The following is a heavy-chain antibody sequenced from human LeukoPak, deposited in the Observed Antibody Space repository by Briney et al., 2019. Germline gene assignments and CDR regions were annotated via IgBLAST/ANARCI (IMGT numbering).Heavy chain of an antibody. J-gene: IGHJ4*02. CDR1: GGSITSYY. CDR2: IYYSGST. D-gene: IGHD6-13*01. CDR3: ARHRIAAAASFDY. Sequence: KASETLSLTCTVSGGSITSYYWSWIRQPPGKGLEWIGYIYYSGSTNYNPSLKSRVTISVDTSKNQFSLKLSSVTAADTAVYYCARHRIAAAASFDYWGQGTLVTVSS. V-gene: IGHV4-59*08.